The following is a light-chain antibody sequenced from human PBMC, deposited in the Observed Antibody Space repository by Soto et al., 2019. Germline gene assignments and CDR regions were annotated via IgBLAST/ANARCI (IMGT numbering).Light chain of an antibody. J-gene: IGLJ1*01. V-gene: IGLV1-44*01. CDR2: NNN. CDR1: SSNIGSNT. Sequence: QSVLTQPPSASGTPGQRVTISCSGSSSNIGSNTVNWYQQLPGTAPKLLIYNNNQRPSGVPDRYSGYTSATSASLAISGLQSEDEADYYCAAWDDSLNGLVFGTGTKVTVL. CDR3: AAWDDSLNGLV.